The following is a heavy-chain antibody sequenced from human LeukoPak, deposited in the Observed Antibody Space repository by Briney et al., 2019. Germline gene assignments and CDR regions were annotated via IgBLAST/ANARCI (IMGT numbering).Heavy chain of an antibody. D-gene: IGHD4-11*01. CDR3: AKGSGPYTVNWFDP. V-gene: IGHV3-23*01. Sequence: PGGSLRLSWAASGFTFSSYAMSWVRQAPGKGLEWVSAISGSGGSTYYADSVKGRFTISRDNSKNTLYLQMNSLRAEDTAVYYCAKGSGPYTVNWFDPWGQGTLVTVSS. J-gene: IGHJ5*02. CDR1: GFTFSSYA. CDR2: ISGSGGST.